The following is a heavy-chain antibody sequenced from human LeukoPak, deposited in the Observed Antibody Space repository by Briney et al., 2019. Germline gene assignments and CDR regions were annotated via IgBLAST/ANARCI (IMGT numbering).Heavy chain of an antibody. CDR2: IRYDGSNK. V-gene: IGHV3-30*02. D-gene: IGHD5-18*01. Sequence: GGSLRLSCAASGFTFDDHGMSWVRHAPGKGLEWVAFIRYDGSNKHYADSVKGRFTISRDNSKNTLYLQMNSLRAEDTAVYYCAKVRIQLWDDAFDIWGQGTWSPSLQ. J-gene: IGHJ3*02. CDR3: AKVRIQLWDDAFDI. CDR1: GFTFDDHG.